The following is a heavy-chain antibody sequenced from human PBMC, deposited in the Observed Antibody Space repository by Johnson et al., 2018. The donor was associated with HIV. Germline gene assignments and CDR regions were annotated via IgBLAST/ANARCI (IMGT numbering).Heavy chain of an antibody. J-gene: IGHJ3*02. CDR1: GFIFDDYD. D-gene: IGHD3-22*01. Sequence: VQLVESGGGVLRRGGSLRPPCEGLGFIFDDYDLSWVRQAPGKGLEGVLGINWNGCSTAHADSGKGRLTISRDNGKNFLYLQMNSRGAEDTAGYYCASDLAMIVVAYAFDIWGQGTMVTVSS. CDR2: INWNGCST. V-gene: IGHV3-20*04. CDR3: ASDLAMIVVAYAFDI.